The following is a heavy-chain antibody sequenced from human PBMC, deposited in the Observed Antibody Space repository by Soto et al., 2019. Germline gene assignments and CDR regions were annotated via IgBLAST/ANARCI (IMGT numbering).Heavy chain of an antibody. CDR2: IYTSEST. Sequence: SETLSLTCTVSGGSLSSYYWRSSRQPAGKGREWIGRIYTSESTNYNPSRKSRVTMSVDTSKNQFSLKLSSVTAADTAVYYCARESAIFGVVITYYFYYWGQGTLVTVSS. J-gene: IGHJ4*02. CDR3: ARESAIFGVVITYYFYY. V-gene: IGHV4-4*07. CDR1: GGSLSSYY. D-gene: IGHD3-3*01.